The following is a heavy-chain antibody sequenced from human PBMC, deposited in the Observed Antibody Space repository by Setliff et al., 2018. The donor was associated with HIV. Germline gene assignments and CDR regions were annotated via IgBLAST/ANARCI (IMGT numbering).Heavy chain of an antibody. Sequence: SETLSLTCAVSFYSISSSGYYWGWLRQPPGKGLEWIGSIYHSGSTYYNPSLKSRVTISVDTSKNQFSLKLTSVTAADTAVYYCVGDETTVTFDYWGQGTLVTVSS. V-gene: IGHV4-38-2*01. J-gene: IGHJ4*02. D-gene: IGHD4-17*01. CDR1: FYSISSSGYY. CDR3: VGDETTVTFDY. CDR2: IYHSGST.